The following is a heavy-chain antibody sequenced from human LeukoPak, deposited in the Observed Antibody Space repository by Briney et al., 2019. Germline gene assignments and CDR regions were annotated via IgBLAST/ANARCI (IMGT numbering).Heavy chain of an antibody. J-gene: IGHJ4*02. CDR1: GFSFSTNS. D-gene: IGHD1-26*01. CDR2: ISSNSATT. V-gene: IGHV3-48*01. Sequence: GGSLRLSCAASGFSFSTNSMNWVRQVPGKGLEWISYISSNSATTYYADSVKGRFTISRDNAKNSLYLHMNSLRADDTAVYYCARDTRSLIDYWGREPWSPSPQ. CDR3: ARDTRSLIDY.